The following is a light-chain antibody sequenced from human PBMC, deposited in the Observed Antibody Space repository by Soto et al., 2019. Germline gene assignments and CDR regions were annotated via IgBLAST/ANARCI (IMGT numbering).Light chain of an antibody. J-gene: IGKJ1*01. Sequence: DIQMTQSSSSLSASVGDRVTITCRASQSISSYLNWYQQKPGKAPKLLIYAASSLQSGIPSRFSGGGSGTDFTLTISSLQPEDFATYYCQQSYSTPRTFGQGTKVEIK. CDR1: QSISSY. CDR2: AAS. V-gene: IGKV1-39*01. CDR3: QQSYSTPRT.